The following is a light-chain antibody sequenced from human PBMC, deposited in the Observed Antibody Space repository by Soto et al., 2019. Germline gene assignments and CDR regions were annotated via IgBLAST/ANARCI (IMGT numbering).Light chain of an antibody. CDR2: DVS. CDR1: SSDVGGYNY. V-gene: IGLV2-14*01. Sequence: QSALTQPASVSGSPGQSITISRTGTSSDVGGYNYVSWYQQYPGKAPKLMICDVSNRHSGDSNRFSGSRSGNTASITISGLQAEDEAEYYCIPCTSSNTRYSFGTGTKVTVL. J-gene: IGLJ1*01. CDR3: IPCTSSNTRYS.